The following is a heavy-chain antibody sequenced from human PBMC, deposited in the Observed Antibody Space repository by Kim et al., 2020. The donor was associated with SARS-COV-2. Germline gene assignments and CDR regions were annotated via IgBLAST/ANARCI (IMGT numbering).Heavy chain of an antibody. V-gene: IGHV4-34*01. CDR3: ARARAGVVPSPILGIGPHYTYYAMHV. J-gene: IGHJ6*02. D-gene: IGHD2-2*02. Sequence: SETLSLTCAVYGGSFSGFHWSWIRQPPGKGLEWIGVINHSGSTNYNPSLNSRGTISVDTSTSQFSLKLKFVTAADTAVYYCARARAGVVPSPILGIGPHYTYYAMHVWGRGPRLT. CDR1: GGSFSGFH. CDR2: INHSGST.